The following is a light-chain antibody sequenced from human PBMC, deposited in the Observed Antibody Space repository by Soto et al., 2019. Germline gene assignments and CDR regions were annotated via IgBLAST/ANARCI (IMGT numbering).Light chain of an antibody. CDR1: QSVSSY. V-gene: IGKV3-15*01. Sequence: EIELTQSPAALSLSTGERATLSCRASQSVSSYLAWYQQKPGQAPRLLIYGASTRATGIPARFSGSGSGTEFTLTISSLQSEDFAVYYCQQYNNWRRTFGQGTKVDIK. CDR3: QQYNNWRRT. J-gene: IGKJ1*01. CDR2: GAS.